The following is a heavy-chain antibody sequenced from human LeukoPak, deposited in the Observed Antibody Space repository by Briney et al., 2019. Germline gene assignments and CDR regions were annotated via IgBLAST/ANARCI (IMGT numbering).Heavy chain of an antibody. CDR2: INPSGGST. J-gene: IGHJ4*02. CDR3: ASQRITMVRGVISLAGFDY. V-gene: IGHV1-46*01. CDR1: GDSFTRYY. Sequence: GSVKASCEASGDSFTRYYMHCGRQAPGQRLECRVIINPSGGSTSYAQKFQGRVTMTRDTSTSTVYMELSSLRSEDTAVYYCASQRITMVRGVISLAGFDYWGQGTLVTVSS. D-gene: IGHD3-10*01.